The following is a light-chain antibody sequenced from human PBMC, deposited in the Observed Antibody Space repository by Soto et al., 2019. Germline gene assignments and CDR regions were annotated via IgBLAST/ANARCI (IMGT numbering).Light chain of an antibody. J-gene: IGLJ1*01. CDR3: SSYAGSNKSV. Sequence: QSAPTQPPSASGSPGQSVTISCTGTSSDVGGYNYVSWYQQHPGKAPKLMIYEVSKRPSGVPDRFSGSKSGNTAPLTVSGLQPEDEADYYCSSYAGSNKSVFGTGTKVTVL. V-gene: IGLV2-8*01. CDR2: EVS. CDR1: SSDVGGYNY.